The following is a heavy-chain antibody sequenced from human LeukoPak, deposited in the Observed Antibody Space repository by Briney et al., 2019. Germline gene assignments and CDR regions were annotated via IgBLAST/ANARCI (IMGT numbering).Heavy chain of an antibody. Sequence: ASVKVSCKASGYTFTSYGISWVRQAPGEGLEWMGWITAYNLNTNYAQKFQGRVTMTIDKSTTTAYMEPRSLRSDDTAVYYCARDPDYYGSGRSYFDCWGQGTLVTVSS. V-gene: IGHV1-18*01. CDR3: ARDPDYYGSGRSYFDC. CDR2: ITAYNLNT. J-gene: IGHJ4*02. D-gene: IGHD3-10*01. CDR1: GYTFTSYG.